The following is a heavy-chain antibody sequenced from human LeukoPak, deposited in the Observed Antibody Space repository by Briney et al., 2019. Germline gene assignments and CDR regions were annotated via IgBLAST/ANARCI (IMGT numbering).Heavy chain of an antibody. CDR3: ATRTLWDHYYYYMDV. V-gene: IGHV1-2*02. D-gene: IGHD1-26*01. J-gene: IGHJ6*03. CDR1: GYTFTGYY. CDR2: INPNSGGT. Sequence: VASVKVSCKASGYTFTGYYMHWVRQAPGQGLEWMGWINPNSGGTNYAQKFQGRVTMTRDTSISTAYMELSRLRSDDTAVYYCATRTLWDHYYYYMDVWGKGTTVTVSS.